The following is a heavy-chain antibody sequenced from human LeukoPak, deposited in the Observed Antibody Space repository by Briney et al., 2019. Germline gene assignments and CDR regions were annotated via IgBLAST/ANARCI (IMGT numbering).Heavy chain of an antibody. Sequence: ASETLSLTCTVSGGSISSGGYYWRWIRQHPGKGLEWIGYIYYSGSTYYNPSLKSRVTISVDTSKNQFSLKLSSVTAADTAVYYCARVLAPDYGDYLFDYWGQGTLVTVSS. J-gene: IGHJ4*02. CDR2: IYYSGST. CDR3: ARVLAPDYGDYLFDY. CDR1: GGSISSGGYY. D-gene: IGHD4-17*01. V-gene: IGHV4-31*03.